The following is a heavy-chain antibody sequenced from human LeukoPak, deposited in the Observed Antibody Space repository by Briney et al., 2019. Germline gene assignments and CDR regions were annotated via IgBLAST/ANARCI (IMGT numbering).Heavy chain of an antibody. Sequence: GGSLRLSCAASGFTFSSYSMHWVRQAPGKGLEWVSSITSSSTYIYYADSMKGRFTISRDNAKNSLFLQMDSLRAEDTAVYYCARGLSGSYYTLFDYWGQGTLVTVSS. CDR1: GFTFSSYS. D-gene: IGHD1-26*01. J-gene: IGHJ4*02. V-gene: IGHV3-21*01. CDR3: ARGLSGSYYTLFDY. CDR2: ITSSSTYI.